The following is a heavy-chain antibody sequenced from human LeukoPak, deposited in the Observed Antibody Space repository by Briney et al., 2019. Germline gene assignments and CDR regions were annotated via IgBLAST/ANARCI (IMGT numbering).Heavy chain of an antibody. Sequence: GGSLRLSCAASGFTFSSYWMHWVRQAPGKGLVWVSRINSDGSSTGYADSVKGRFTISRDNAKNTLYLQMNSLRAEDTSVYYCARGPWEVPLDYWGQGTLVTVSS. D-gene: IGHD1-26*01. J-gene: IGHJ4*02. CDR1: GFTFSSYW. CDR3: ARGPWEVPLDY. V-gene: IGHV3-74*01. CDR2: INSDGSST.